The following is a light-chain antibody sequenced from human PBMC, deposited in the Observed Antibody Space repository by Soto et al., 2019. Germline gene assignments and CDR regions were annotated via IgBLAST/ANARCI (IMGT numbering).Light chain of an antibody. CDR2: GTS. CDR1: RSISNRY. V-gene: IGKV3-20*01. CDR3: QQYDNFLT. J-gene: IGKJ4*01. Sequence: EIVLTQSPGTLSLSPGERATLSCRASRSISNRYLAWYQQKPGQAPRLLIYGTSNRATGIPDRFSGSGSGTDFTLTISRLEPEDFAVYHCQQYDNFLTFGGGTKVEIK.